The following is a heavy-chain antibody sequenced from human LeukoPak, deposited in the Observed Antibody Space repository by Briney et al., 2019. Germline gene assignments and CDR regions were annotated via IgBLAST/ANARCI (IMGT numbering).Heavy chain of an antibody. Sequence: LRLSCAASGFTFSSYSMNWVRQPPGKGLEWIGYIYYSGSTYYNPSLKSRVTISVDTSKNQFSLKLSSVTAADTAVYYCATFVAVAGNFDYWGQGTLVTVSS. CDR2: IYYSGST. D-gene: IGHD6-19*01. CDR1: GFTFSSYS. J-gene: IGHJ4*02. V-gene: IGHV4-30-4*08. CDR3: ATFVAVAGNFDY.